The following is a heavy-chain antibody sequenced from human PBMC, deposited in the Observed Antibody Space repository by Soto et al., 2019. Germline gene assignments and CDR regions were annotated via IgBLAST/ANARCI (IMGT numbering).Heavy chain of an antibody. J-gene: IGHJ4*02. CDR1: GFTFSSYG. D-gene: IGHD6-13*01. V-gene: IGHV3-33*06. CDR2: IWYDGSNK. Sequence: PGGSLRLSCAASGFTFSSYGMHWVRQAPGKGLEWVAVIWYDGSNKYYADSVKGRFIISRDNSKNTLYLEMNSLRAEDTAVYYCAKDAGGRAYSTAWYEFDYWGQGTLVTVSS. CDR3: AKDAGGRAYSTAWYEFDY.